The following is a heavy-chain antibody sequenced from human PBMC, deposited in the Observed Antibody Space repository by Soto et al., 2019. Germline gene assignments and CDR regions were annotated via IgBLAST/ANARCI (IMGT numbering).Heavy chain of an antibody. CDR2: ITWNSGDI. CDR3: LKDISRAALHYFAF. D-gene: IGHD6-25*01. CDR1: GFSFDDYA. Sequence: GGSLRLSCAASGFSFDDYAMHWVRQAPGKGLEWVSGITWNSGDIGYTDSVKGRFTISRDNAKNSLYLQMNSLRAEDTALYYCLKDISRAALHYFAFWGHGTPVTVSS. J-gene: IGHJ4*01. V-gene: IGHV3-9*01.